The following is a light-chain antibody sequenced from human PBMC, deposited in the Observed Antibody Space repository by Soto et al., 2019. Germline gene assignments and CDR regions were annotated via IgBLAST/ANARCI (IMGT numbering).Light chain of an antibody. Sequence: DIPLTQSPSFLSASVGDRVTITCRASQVINSYLDCYQQKPGKAPKLLIYEASTLQSGVPSRFIGSGSGTDFSLSISSLQPEDLATYYCQQVNTYPPRAFGQGTKVEIQ. CDR2: EAS. V-gene: IGKV1-9*01. CDR3: QQVNTYPPRA. J-gene: IGKJ1*01. CDR1: QVINSY.